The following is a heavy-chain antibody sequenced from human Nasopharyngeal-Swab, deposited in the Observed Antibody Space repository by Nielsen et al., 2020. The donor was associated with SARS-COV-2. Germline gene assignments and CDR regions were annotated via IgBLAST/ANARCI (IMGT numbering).Heavy chain of an antibody. J-gene: IGHJ4*02. V-gene: IGHV4-61*02. CDR3: ARTTLYGDYDKLDFDY. CDR2: IYTSGST. D-gene: IGHD4-17*01. CDR1: GGSISSGSYY. Sequence: SETLSLTCTVSGGSISSGSYYWSWIRQPAGKGLEWIGRIYTSGSTNYNPSLKSRVTISVDTSKNQFSLKLSSVTAADMAVYYCARTTLYGDYDKLDFDYWGQGTLVTVSS.